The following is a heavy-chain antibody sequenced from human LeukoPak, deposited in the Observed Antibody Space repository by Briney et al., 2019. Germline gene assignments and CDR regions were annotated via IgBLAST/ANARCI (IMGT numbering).Heavy chain of an antibody. Sequence: ASVKVSCKAFGYTFTSNYMHWVRQAPGQGLEWMGWINPNSGGTNYAQKFQGRVTMTRDTPISTAYMELSRLRSDDTAVYYCARDKHTAPDYWGQGTLVTVSS. D-gene: IGHD5-18*01. CDR2: INPNSGGT. CDR1: GYTFTSNY. CDR3: ARDKHTAPDY. V-gene: IGHV1-2*02. J-gene: IGHJ4*02.